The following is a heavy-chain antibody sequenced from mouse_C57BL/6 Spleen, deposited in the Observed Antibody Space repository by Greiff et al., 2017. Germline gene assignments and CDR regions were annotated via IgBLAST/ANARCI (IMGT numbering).Heavy chain of an antibody. CDR3: AREAQAPFAY. CDR1: GYSITSGYY. D-gene: IGHD3-2*02. V-gene: IGHV3-6*01. Sequence: ESGPGLVKPSQSLSLTCSVTGYSITSGYYWNWIRQFPGNKLEWMGYISYDGSNNYNPSLKNRISITRDTSKNQFFLKLNSVTTEDTATYYCAREAQAPFAYWGQGTLVTVSA. CDR2: ISYDGSN. J-gene: IGHJ3*01.